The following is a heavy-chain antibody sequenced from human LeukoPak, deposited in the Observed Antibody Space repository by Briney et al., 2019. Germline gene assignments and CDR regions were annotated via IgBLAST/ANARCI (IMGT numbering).Heavy chain of an antibody. CDR1: GYTFTGYH. V-gene: IGHV1-2*06. J-gene: IGHJ4*02. CDR2: INPNSGDT. D-gene: IGHD2-2*01. Sequence: ASVRVSCKASGYTFTGYHMHWVRQAPGQGLEWMGRINPNSGDTNSAQNFQGRVTMTRDTSISTAYMELSRLRSDDTAVYYCARDYCSSTSCLFDYWGQGTLVTVSS. CDR3: ARDYCSSTSCLFDY.